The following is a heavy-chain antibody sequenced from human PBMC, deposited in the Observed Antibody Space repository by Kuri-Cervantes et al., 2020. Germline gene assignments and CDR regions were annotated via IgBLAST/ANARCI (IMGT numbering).Heavy chain of an antibody. J-gene: IGHJ4*02. CDR1: GGSISSYY. Sequence: SETLSLTCTVSGGSISSYYWSWIRQPPGKGLEWIGYIYYSGSTNYNPSLKSRVTISVDTSKNQFSLKLSSATAADTAVYYCARDSRAYFDYWGQGTLVTVSS. CDR2: IYYSGST. V-gene: IGHV4-59*13. CDR3: ARDSRAYFDY.